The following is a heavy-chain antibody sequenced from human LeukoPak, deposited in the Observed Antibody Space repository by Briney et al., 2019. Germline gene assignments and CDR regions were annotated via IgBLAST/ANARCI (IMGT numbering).Heavy chain of an antibody. Sequence: ASETLSLTCAVYGGSFRGYYWSWIRQPPGKGLEWIGEINHSGSTNYNPSLKSRVTISVDTSKNQFSLKLSSVTAADTAVYYCARGDDYVWGSYRWRRPYFDYWGQGTLVTVSS. CDR1: GGSFRGYY. CDR2: INHSGST. CDR3: ARGDDYVWGSYRWRRPYFDY. J-gene: IGHJ4*02. D-gene: IGHD3-16*02. V-gene: IGHV4-34*01.